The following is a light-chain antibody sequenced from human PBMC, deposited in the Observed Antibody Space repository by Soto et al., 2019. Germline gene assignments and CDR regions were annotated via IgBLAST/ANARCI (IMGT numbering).Light chain of an antibody. Sequence: IQLTQSPSSLSASVGDIVTITCRASHGISSYLAWYQHTPWKAPKLLIYAASTLQSGVPSRFSGSGSGTAFTLTISSLQPEEFATDDWPQLNSYPLTFGGGPKVEIK. CDR3: PQLNSYPLT. CDR1: HGISSY. CDR2: AAS. V-gene: IGKV1-9*01. J-gene: IGKJ4*01.